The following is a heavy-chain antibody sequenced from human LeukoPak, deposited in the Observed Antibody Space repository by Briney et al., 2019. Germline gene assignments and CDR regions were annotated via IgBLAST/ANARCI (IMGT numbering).Heavy chain of an antibody. Sequence: PGGSLRLSCAASGFTFSSYAMSWVCQAPGKGLEWVSAISGSGGSTYYADSVKGRFTISRDNSKNTLYLQMNSLRAEDTAVYYCAKVLYRGSVTRLYPDAFDIWGQGTMVTVSS. J-gene: IGHJ3*02. CDR1: GFTFSSYA. V-gene: IGHV3-23*01. CDR3: AKVLYRGSVTRLYPDAFDI. D-gene: IGHD3-16*02. CDR2: ISGSGGST.